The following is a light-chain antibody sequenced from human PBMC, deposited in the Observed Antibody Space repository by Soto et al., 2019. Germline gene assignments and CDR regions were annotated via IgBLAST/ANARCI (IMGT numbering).Light chain of an antibody. V-gene: IGLV2-11*01. CDR2: DVT. CDR1: SSDVGGYDY. Sequence: QSVLTQPRSVSGSPGQSVTISCTGTSSDVGGYDYVSWYQQHPGKAPKLMIYDVTKRPSGVPDRFSGSRSGNTASLTISGLQAEDDADYYCCSYAGTYTFYVFGTWTKLTVL. CDR3: CSYAGTYTFYV. J-gene: IGLJ1*01.